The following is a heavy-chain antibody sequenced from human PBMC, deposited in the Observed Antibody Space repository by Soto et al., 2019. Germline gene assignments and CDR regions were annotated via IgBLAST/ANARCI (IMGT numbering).Heavy chain of an antibody. CDR3: TTEVRWELTEFDY. J-gene: IGHJ4*02. CDR2: IKSKTDVGTT. CDR1: GFTFNNAW. V-gene: IGHV3-15*01. D-gene: IGHD1-26*01. Sequence: EVQLVESGGGLVKPGGSLRLSCAASGFTFNNAWMSWVRQAPGKGLEWVGRIKSKTDVGTTDYIAPVKGRFTISRDDSKNTLYLQMNSLKTEDTAVYHCTTEVRWELTEFDYRGQGTLVTVSS.